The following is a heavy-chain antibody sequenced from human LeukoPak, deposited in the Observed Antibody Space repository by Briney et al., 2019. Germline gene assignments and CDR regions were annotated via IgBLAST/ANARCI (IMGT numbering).Heavy chain of an antibody. CDR1: GFTFSSYS. CDR2: ISSSSSYI. J-gene: IGHJ3*02. CDR3: ARPLSDFWCGYRYAFDI. V-gene: IGHV3-21*01. Sequence: GGSLRLSCAASGFTFSSYSMNWVRQAPGKGVEWVSSISSSSSYIYYADSVKGRFTISRDNAKNSLYLQMNSLRAEDTAVYYCARPLSDFWCGYRYAFDIWGQGTMVTVSS. D-gene: IGHD3-3*01.